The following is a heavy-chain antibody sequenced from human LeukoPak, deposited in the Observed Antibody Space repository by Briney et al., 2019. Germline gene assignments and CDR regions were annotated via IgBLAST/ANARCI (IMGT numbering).Heavy chain of an antibody. V-gene: IGHV3-23*01. CDR1: GFTFSSYA. CDR2: ISGSGSST. D-gene: IGHD3-22*01. Sequence: GGSLRLSCAASGFTFSSYAMSWVRQAPGKGLEWVSAISGSGSSTYYADSVKGRFTISRDNSKNTLYLQMNSLRAEDTAVYYCAKSQRHYDSSVDDYWGQGTLVTVSS. J-gene: IGHJ4*02. CDR3: AKSQRHYDSSVDDY.